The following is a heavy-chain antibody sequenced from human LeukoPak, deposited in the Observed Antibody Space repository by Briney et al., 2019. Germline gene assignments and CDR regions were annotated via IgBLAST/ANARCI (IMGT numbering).Heavy chain of an antibody. J-gene: IGHJ4*02. CDR1: GFMFDDYA. V-gene: IGHV3-9*03. D-gene: IGHD3-22*01. CDR2: FSWNSGII. Sequence: GGSLRLSCEASGFMFDDYAMHWVRQAPGKGLEWVSGFSWNSGIIGYADSVKGRFTISRDNAKNSLYLQMNSLRAEDMALYYCAKDRYYYDSSGYPDYWGQGTLVTVSS. CDR3: AKDRYYYDSSGYPDY.